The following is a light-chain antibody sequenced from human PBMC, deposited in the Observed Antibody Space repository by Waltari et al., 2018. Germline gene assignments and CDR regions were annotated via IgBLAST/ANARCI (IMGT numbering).Light chain of an antibody. CDR3: ASWDDELNAWV. CDR2: TNN. V-gene: IGLV1-47*01. Sequence: QSVVTQPPSASGTPGQRVTITCSGSSSNIGDNHVYWYQQVPGTAPKLLVHTNNERPSGVPARFTGSKSGTSASLAIYGLRSEDEADYYCASWDDELNAWVIGGGTRLTVL. CDR1: SSNIGDNH. J-gene: IGLJ3*02.